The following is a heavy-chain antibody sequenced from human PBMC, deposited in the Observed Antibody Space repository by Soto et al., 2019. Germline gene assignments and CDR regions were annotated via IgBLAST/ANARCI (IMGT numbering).Heavy chain of an antibody. CDR1: GGPISSYY. V-gene: IGHV4-59*01. CDR3: ARAYNWNDGSFDY. J-gene: IGHJ4*02. D-gene: IGHD1-20*01. Sequence: SETLSLTCTVSGGPISSYYWSWIRQPPGKGLEWIGYIYYSGSTNYNPSLKSRVTISVDTSKNQFSLKLSSVTAADTAVYYCARAYNWNDGSFDYWGQGTLVTVS. CDR2: IYYSGST.